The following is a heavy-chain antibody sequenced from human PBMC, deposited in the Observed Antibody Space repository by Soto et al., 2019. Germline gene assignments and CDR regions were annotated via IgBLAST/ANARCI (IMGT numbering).Heavy chain of an antibody. Sequence: PGGSLRLSCAASGFTFSAYGMNWVRQAPGKGLEWVAYINRGSSYIYYADSLKGRFTISRDNAKNSLYLQMNSLRAEDTAVYYCARGPDYDSSGYYSFDHWGQGTLLTPSS. CDR2: INRGSSYI. D-gene: IGHD3-22*01. V-gene: IGHV3-21*04. J-gene: IGHJ4*02. CDR1: GFTFSAYG. CDR3: ARGPDYDSSGYYSFDH.